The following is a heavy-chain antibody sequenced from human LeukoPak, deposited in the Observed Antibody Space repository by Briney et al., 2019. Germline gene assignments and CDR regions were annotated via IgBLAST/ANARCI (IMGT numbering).Heavy chain of an antibody. CDR2: INSDGSST. CDR1: GFTFSSYW. J-gene: IGHJ4*02. D-gene: IGHD1-7*01. Sequence: PGGSLRLSCAASGFTFSSYWMHWVRQAPGKGLVWVSRINSDGSSTSYADSVKGRFIISRDNAKNTLSLQMNSLRAEDTAVYYCARGRNNWNSLMSYWGQGTLVTVSS. CDR3: ARGRNNWNSLMSY. V-gene: IGHV3-74*01.